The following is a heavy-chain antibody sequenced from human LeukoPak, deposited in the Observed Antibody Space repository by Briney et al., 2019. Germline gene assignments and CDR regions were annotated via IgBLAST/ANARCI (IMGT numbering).Heavy chain of an antibody. CDR1: GGSFSGYY. V-gene: IGHV4-34*01. J-gene: IGHJ5*02. Sequence: PSETLSLTCAVYGGSFSGYYWSWIRQPPGKGLEWIGEINHSGSTNYNPSLKSRVTISVDKSKNQFSLKLSSVTAADTAVYYCARDGGRAGYYDSSGYYSSWFDPWGQGTLVTVSS. D-gene: IGHD3-22*01. CDR3: ARDGGRAGYYDSSGYYSSWFDP. CDR2: INHSGST.